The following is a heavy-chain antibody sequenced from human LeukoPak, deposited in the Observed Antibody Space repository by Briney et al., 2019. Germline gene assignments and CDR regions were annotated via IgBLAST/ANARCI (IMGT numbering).Heavy chain of an antibody. CDR2: IIGSGGST. J-gene: IGHJ5*02. D-gene: IGHD2-2*01. V-gene: IGHV3-23*01. CDR1: GFTFSRRS. CDR3: AKGHRGYCSSTSCYLPWPHWFDP. Sequence: PGGSLRLSCAASGFTFSRRSMTCVRQPPGKGLEWVSDIIGSGGSTYYADSVTGRFTISRDNYKKTLYLHMNSLSAEDTALYYCAKGHRGYCSSTSCYLPWPHWFDPWGQETLVTVS.